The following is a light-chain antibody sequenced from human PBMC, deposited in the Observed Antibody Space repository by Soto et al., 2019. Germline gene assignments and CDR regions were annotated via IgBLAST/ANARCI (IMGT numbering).Light chain of an antibody. CDR1: QSISSW. Sequence: DIQMTQSPSTLSASVGDRVAITFRASQSISSWLAWYQQKPGKAPKLLIYDASSLESGVPSRFSGSGSGTEFTLTISSLQPDDFATYYCQQYNSIPGTFGQGTKVDIK. CDR2: DAS. J-gene: IGKJ1*01. V-gene: IGKV1-5*01. CDR3: QQYNSIPGT.